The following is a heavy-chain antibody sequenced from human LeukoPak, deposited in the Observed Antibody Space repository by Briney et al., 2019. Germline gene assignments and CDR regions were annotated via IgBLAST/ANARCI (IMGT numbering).Heavy chain of an antibody. D-gene: IGHD6-13*01. V-gene: IGHV3-30*04. J-gene: IGHJ4*02. CDR2: ISNDGNNK. Sequence: QPGRSLRLSCAASGSTFSGYVMHWVRQAPGKGLEWVAVISNDGNNKYYADSVNGRFTISRDNSKNTVYLQMNSLRAEDTAIYYCACLSGHSTGDFWGQGTLVTVSS. CDR3: ACLSGHSTGDF. CDR1: GSTFSGYV.